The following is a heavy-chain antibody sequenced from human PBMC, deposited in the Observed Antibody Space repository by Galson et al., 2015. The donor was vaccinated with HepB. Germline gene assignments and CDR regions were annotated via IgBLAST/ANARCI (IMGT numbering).Heavy chain of an antibody. D-gene: IGHD2-21*02. CDR3: AHSWVGTFDY. Sequence: PALVKPTQTLTLTCSFSGFSLSISGEGVGWIRQPPGKALEWLGIIYSNDERHYSPSLRSRLTITKDTSKHQVVLTMTHMDPVDTATYYCAHSWVGTFDYWGQGTLVTVSS. J-gene: IGHJ4*02. V-gene: IGHV2-5*01. CDR1: GFSLSISGEG. CDR2: IYSNDER.